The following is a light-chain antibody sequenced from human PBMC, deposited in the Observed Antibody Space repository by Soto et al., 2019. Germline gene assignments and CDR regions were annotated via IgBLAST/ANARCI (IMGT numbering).Light chain of an antibody. CDR3: QHYDGYPQI. Sequence: DIQMTQSPSTLSASVGDRVTITCRASQSISSWLAWYQRKPGKAPKLLIYDASSLHSGVPSRFSGSGSGTDFTLTISSLQPEDFATYYCQHYDGYPQIFGQGTRLEIK. CDR1: QSISSW. V-gene: IGKV1-5*01. CDR2: DAS. J-gene: IGKJ5*01.